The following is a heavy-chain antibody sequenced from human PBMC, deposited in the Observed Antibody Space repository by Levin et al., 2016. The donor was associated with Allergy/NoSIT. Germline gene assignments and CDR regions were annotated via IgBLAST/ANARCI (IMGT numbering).Heavy chain of an antibody. D-gene: IGHD3-22*01. CDR2: IVPILGAV. J-gene: IGHJ3*02. CDR3: ARDDDYYDSSTYNRYGFDI. V-gene: IGHV1-69*04. Sequence: SVKVSCKASGGTFNTYGIHWVRQAPGQGLEWMGRIVPILGAVDYAAKFQGSITITADTSTSTVYMEVNSLRSDDTAVYYCARDDDYYDSSTYNRYGFDIWGQGTMVTVSA. CDR1: GGTFNTYG.